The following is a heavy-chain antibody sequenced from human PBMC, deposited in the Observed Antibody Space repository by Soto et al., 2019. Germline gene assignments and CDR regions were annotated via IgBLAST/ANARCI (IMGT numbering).Heavy chain of an antibody. J-gene: IGHJ1*01. Sequence: QVQLQQWGAGLLKPSETLSLTCAVYGGSFSGYYWSWIRQPPGKGLEWIGEINHSGSTNYNPSLKRRVTISVDTSKNQFSLKLSSVTAADTAVYYCARSEGYCSSTSCYDSYFQHWGQGTLVTVSS. V-gene: IGHV4-34*01. CDR3: ARSEGYCSSTSCYDSYFQH. D-gene: IGHD2-2*01. CDR2: INHSGST. CDR1: GGSFSGYY.